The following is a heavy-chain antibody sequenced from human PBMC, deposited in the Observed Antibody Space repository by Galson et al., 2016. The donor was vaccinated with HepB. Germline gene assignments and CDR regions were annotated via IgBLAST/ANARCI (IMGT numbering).Heavy chain of an antibody. V-gene: IGHV4-31*03. Sequence: TLSLTCTVSGGSIKSGASYWSWIRQHPGKGLEWIGYIHYSGSTFYNPSLQSRLTISLDTSKSQFSLNLTSVTAADTAVYYCFQYGSGSYYNAPAVQRWGQGTLVTVSS. CDR1: GGSIKSGASY. D-gene: IGHD3-10*01. CDR2: IHYSGST. J-gene: IGHJ1*01. CDR3: FQYGSGSYYNAPAVQR.